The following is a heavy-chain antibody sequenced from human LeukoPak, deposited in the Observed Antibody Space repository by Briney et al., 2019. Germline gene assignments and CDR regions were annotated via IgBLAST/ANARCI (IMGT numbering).Heavy chain of an antibody. CDR3: ARDFYDSSANWFDP. Sequence: ASVKVSCKASGYTFTGYYMHWVRQAPGQGLEWMGWINPNSGGTNYAQKFQGRVTMTRDTSISTAYMELSRLRSDDTAVYYCARDFYDSSANWFDPWGQGTLVTVSS. V-gene: IGHV1-2*02. J-gene: IGHJ5*02. D-gene: IGHD3-22*01. CDR2: INPNSGGT. CDR1: GYTFTGYY.